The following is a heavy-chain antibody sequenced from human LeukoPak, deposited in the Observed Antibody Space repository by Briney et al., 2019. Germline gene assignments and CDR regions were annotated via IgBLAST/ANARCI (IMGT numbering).Heavy chain of an antibody. J-gene: IGHJ6*04. Sequence: GGSLRLSCASSGFTFSSYALSWVRQAPGKGLEWVSAISGSGDSTYYADSVKGRFSISRDNSKNTLLLQMNSLRAEDTAVYYCAELGITMIGGVWGKGTTVTISS. CDR1: GFTFSSYA. V-gene: IGHV3-23*01. CDR2: ISGSGDST. D-gene: IGHD3-10*02. CDR3: AELGITMIGGV.